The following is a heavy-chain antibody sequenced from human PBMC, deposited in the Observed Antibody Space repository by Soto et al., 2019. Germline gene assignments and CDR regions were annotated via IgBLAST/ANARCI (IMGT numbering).Heavy chain of an antibody. D-gene: IGHD2-21*01. CDR1: GGSFNDYY. J-gene: IGHJ4*02. Sequence: QVQLQQWGAGLLKPSETLSLTCAVYGGSFNDYYWNWIRQPPGKGLEWIGEIHHGGGTTYNPSLTNRVTISEDTSRHQFSLRLTSVTAADTAFYFCASGFPSLDSWGQGTLVTVSS. CDR2: IHHGGGT. V-gene: IGHV4-34*02. CDR3: ASGFPSLDS.